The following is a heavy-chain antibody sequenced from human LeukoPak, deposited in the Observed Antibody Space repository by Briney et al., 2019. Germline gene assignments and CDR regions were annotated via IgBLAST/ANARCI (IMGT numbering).Heavy chain of an antibody. CDR1: GYSISSGYY. CDR2: IYHSGST. CDR3: ASTRRDGYPFDY. J-gene: IGHJ4*02. D-gene: IGHD5-24*01. V-gene: IGHV4-38-2*02. Sequence: SETLSLTCTVSGYSISSGYYWGWIRQPPGKGLEWIGSIYHSGSTYYNPSLKSRVTISVDTSKNQFSLKLRSVTAADTAVYYCASTRRDGYPFDYWGQGTLVTVSS.